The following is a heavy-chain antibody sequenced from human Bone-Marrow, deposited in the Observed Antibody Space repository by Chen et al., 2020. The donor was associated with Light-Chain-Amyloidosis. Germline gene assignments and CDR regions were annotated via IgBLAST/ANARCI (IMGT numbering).Heavy chain of an antibody. D-gene: IGHD3-9*01. CDR2: ISFDG. V-gene: IGHV3-30-3*02. J-gene: IGHJ4*02. Sequence: QVQLVESGGGVVQPGTYMRLSCVGSGFPLSSHDVHWVRQAPGRGLEWVAVISFDGIADSVQGRFTVSRDNSKSTLYLQMDSLRPDDTAVYYCARTLRYGHQVYFDYWGQGTLVTVSS. CDR1: GFPLSSHD. CDR3: ARTLRYGHQVYFDY.